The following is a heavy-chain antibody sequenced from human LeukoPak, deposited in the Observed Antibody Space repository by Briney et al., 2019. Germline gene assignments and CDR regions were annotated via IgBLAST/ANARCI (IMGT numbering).Heavy chain of an antibody. D-gene: IGHD6-13*01. V-gene: IGHV3-21*01. Sequence: PGGSLRLSCAASGFTFSSYSMNWVRQAPGKGLEWVSSISSGSTYMYYADSVKGRFTISRDNAKNSLYLQMNSLRTEDTAVYYCARVMAAAGTFSPYYYYYGMDVWGQGTTVTVSS. CDR2: ISSGSTYM. J-gene: IGHJ6*02. CDR1: GFTFSSYS. CDR3: ARVMAAAGTFSPYYYYYGMDV.